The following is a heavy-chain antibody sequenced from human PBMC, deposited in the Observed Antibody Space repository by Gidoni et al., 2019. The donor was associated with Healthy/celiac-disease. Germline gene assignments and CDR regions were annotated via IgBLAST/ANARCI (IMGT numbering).Heavy chain of an antibody. Sequence: EVQLVESGGGLVQPGRSLRLSCTASGFTFGDYAMSWVRQAPGKGLGWVGFIRSKAYGGTTEYAASVKDRFTISRDDSKSIAYLQMNSLKTEDTAVYYCTREVGYGDYTDYWGQGTLVTVSS. D-gene: IGHD4-17*01. CDR3: TREVGYGDYTDY. CDR1: GFTFGDYA. CDR2: IRSKAYGGTT. J-gene: IGHJ4*02. V-gene: IGHV3-49*04.